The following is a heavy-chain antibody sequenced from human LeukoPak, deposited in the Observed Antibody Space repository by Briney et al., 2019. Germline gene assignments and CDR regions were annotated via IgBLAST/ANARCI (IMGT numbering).Heavy chain of an antibody. CDR1: GYTFTGYY. V-gene: IGHV1-2*02. Sequence: ASVKVSCKASGYTFTGYYIHWVRQAPGQGLEWMGWTNPNSGGTNYAQKFQGRVTMTRDTSISTAYMELSRLRSDDTAVYYCARVQGYCSSTSCYPDTNFDYWGQGTLVTVSS. D-gene: IGHD2-2*01. CDR2: TNPNSGGT. CDR3: ARVQGYCSSTSCYPDTNFDY. J-gene: IGHJ4*02.